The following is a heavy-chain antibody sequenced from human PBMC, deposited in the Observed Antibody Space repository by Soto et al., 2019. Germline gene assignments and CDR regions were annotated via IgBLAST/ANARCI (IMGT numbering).Heavy chain of an antibody. Sequence: SETLSLTCTVSGCSISSSSYYWGWIRQPPGKGLEWIGSIYYSGSTYYNPSLKSRVTISVDTSKNQFSLKLSSVTAADTAVYYCARRRGYSYGYYYDGMDVWGQGTTVT. J-gene: IGHJ6*02. CDR1: GCSISSSSYY. CDR3: ARRRGYSYGYYYDGMDV. CDR2: IYYSGST. V-gene: IGHV4-39*01. D-gene: IGHD5-18*01.